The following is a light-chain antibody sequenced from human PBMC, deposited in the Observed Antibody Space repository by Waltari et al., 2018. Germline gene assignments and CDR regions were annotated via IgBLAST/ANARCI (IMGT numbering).Light chain of an antibody. J-gene: IGKJ1*01. CDR1: QSVLYSSNNKNY. V-gene: IGKV4-1*01. CDR3: QQYYSTPGT. CDR2: WAS. Sequence: TQSPDSLAVSLGERATINCKSSQSVLYSSNNKNYLAWYQQKPGQPPKLLIYWASTRESGVPDRFSGSGSGTDFTLTISSLQAEDVAVYYCQQYYSTPGTFGQGTKVEIK.